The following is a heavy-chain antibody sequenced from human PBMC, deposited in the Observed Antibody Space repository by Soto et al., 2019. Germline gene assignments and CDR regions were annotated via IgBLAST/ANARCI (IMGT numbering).Heavy chain of an antibody. D-gene: IGHD2-15*01. V-gene: IGHV4-59*08. CDR3: ARHRLNCSGGSCYWNYMDV. J-gene: IGHJ6*03. Sequence: PSETLSLTCTVSGGSISSDDWSWIRQPPGKGLEWIGYIYYSGSTNYNPSLKSRVTISVDTSKNQFSLKLSSVTAADTAVYYCARHRLNCSGGSCYWNYMDVWGKGTTVTVSS. CDR1: GGSISSDD. CDR2: IYYSGST.